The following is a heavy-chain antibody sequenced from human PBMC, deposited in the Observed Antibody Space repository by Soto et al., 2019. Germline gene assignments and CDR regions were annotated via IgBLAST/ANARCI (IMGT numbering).Heavy chain of an antibody. CDR1: GGTFSSYA. D-gene: IGHD5-12*01. J-gene: IGHJ4*02. CDR3: ARDRRDGYNTFDY. CDR2: IIPIFGTA. V-gene: IGHV1-69*13. Sequence: ASVKVSCKASGGTFSSYAISWVRQAPGQGLEWMGGIIPIFGTANYAQKFQGRVTITADGSTSTVYMELSSLRSEDTAVYYCARDRRDGYNTFDYWGQGTLVTVSS.